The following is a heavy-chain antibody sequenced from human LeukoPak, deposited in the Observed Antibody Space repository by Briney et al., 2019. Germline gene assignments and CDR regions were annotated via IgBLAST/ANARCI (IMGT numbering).Heavy chain of an antibody. Sequence: GGSLRLSCAASGFTFSSYSMNWVRQAPGKGLEWVSYISSSSSTIYYADSVKGRFTISRDNAKNSLYLQMNSLRAEDTAVYYCARGESWEYSYGPFDYWGQGTLVTVSS. CDR3: ARGESWEYSYGPFDY. V-gene: IGHV3-48*04. D-gene: IGHD5-18*01. CDR1: GFTFSSYS. CDR2: ISSSSSTI. J-gene: IGHJ4*02.